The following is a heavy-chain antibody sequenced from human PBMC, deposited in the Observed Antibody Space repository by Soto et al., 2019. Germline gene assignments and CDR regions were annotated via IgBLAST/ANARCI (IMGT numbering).Heavy chain of an antibody. V-gene: IGHV4-59*01. D-gene: IGHD3-9*01. Sequence: PSETLSLTCTVSGGSISSYYWSWIRQPPGKGLEWIGYIYYSGSTNYNPSLKSRVTISVDTSKNQFSLKLSSVTAADTAAYYCARGATGYSSHGYYGMDVWGQGTTVTVSS. CDR1: GGSISSYY. J-gene: IGHJ6*02. CDR3: ARGATGYSSHGYYGMDV. CDR2: IYYSGST.